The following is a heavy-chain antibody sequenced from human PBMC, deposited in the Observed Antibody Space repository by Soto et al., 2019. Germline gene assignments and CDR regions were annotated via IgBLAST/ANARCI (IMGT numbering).Heavy chain of an antibody. CDR3: ARFEAPGIAGARIRYNWYDS. V-gene: IGHV1-69*13. J-gene: IGHJ5*01. CDR1: GGTFSSYA. D-gene: IGHD6-13*01. CDR2: IIPIFGTA. Sequence: SVKVSCKASGGTFSSYAISWVRQAPGQGLEWMGGIIPIFGTANYAQKFQGRVTITADESTSTAYMELSSLRSEDTAVYYCARFEAPGIAGARIRYNWYDSRGQGNLVPVS.